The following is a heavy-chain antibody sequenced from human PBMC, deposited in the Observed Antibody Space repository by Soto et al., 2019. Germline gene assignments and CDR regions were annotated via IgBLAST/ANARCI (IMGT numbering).Heavy chain of an antibody. V-gene: IGHV3-23*01. CDR2: ISGSGGST. D-gene: IGHD6-13*01. Sequence: GGSLRLSCAASGFTFSSYAMSWVRQAPGKGLEWVSAISGSGGSTYYADSVKGRFTISRDNSKNALYLQMNSLRAEDTAVYYCAKATPIAAAGKGFFDVWGQGTRVTVSS. J-gene: IGHJ4*02. CDR3: AKATPIAAAGKGFFDV. CDR1: GFTFSSYA.